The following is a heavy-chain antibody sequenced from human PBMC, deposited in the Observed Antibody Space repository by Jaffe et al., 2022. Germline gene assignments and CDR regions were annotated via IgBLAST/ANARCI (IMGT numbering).Heavy chain of an antibody. CDR1: GFTFSSYA. V-gene: IGHV3-23*01. J-gene: IGHJ6*03. D-gene: IGHD3-3*01. CDR2: ISGSGGST. CDR3: AKDSSLSDFWSGYLTTGLYYYMDV. Sequence: EVQLLESGGGLVQPGGSLRLSCAASGFTFSSYAMSWVRQAPGKGLEWVSAISGSGGSTYYADSVKGRFTISRDNSKNTLYLQMNSLRAEDTAVYYCAKDSSLSDFWSGYLTTGLYYYMDVWGKGTTVTVSS.